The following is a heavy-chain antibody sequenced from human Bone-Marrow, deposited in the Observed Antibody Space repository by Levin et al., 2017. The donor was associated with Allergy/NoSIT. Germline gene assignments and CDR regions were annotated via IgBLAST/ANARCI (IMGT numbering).Heavy chain of an antibody. Sequence: GGSLRLSCAASGFTFSSYAMHWVRQAPGKGLEYVAAISSNGGSTYYANSVKGRFTIYRDNSKSTLYLQMGSLRPEDMAVYYCGRDQNDIITMMVNWGQGTLVTVSS. CDR3: GRDQNDIITMMVN. D-gene: IGHD3-22*01. V-gene: IGHV3-64*01. CDR2: ISSNGGST. CDR1: GFTFSSYA. J-gene: IGHJ4*02.